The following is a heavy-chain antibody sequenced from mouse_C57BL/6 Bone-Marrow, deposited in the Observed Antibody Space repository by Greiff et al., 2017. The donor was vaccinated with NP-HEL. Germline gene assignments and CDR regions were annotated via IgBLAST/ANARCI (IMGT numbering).Heavy chain of an antibody. J-gene: IGHJ1*03. CDR1: GFTFNTYA. D-gene: IGHD1-1*01. Sequence: EVQRVESGGGLVQPKGSLKLSCAASGFTFNTYAMHWVRQAPGKGLEWVARIRSKSSNYATYYADSVKDRFTISRDDSQSMLYLQMNNLKTEDTAMYYCVGTHYGSSNWYFDVWGTGTTVTVSS. V-gene: IGHV10-3*01. CDR2: IRSKSSNYAT. CDR3: VGTHYGSSNWYFDV.